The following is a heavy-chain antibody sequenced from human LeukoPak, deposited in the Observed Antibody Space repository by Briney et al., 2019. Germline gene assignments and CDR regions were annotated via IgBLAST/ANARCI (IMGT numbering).Heavy chain of an antibody. D-gene: IGHD3-3*02. J-gene: IGHJ4*02. V-gene: IGHV4-39*01. CDR3: ARPVPIFGVAPRYYFDY. Sequence: SETLSLTSTVSGGSISSSSYYWGWIRQPPGKGLEWIGSIYYSGSTYYNPSLKSRVTISVDTSKNQFSLKLSSVTAADTAVYYCARPVPIFGVAPRYYFDYWGQGTLVTVSS. CDR1: GGSISSSSYY. CDR2: IYYSGST.